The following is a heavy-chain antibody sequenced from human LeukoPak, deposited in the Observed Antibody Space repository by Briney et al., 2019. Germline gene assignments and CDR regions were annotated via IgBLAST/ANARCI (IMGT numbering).Heavy chain of an antibody. V-gene: IGHV3-7*01. J-gene: IGHJ4*02. Sequence: GGSLRLSCAASGFTFSSYWMSWVRQAPGKGLEWVANIKQDGSEKYYVDSVKGRFTISRDNAKNSLYLQMNSLRAEDTAVYYCARSNLDGDYGDYRPFAYWGQGTLVTVSS. CDR2: IKQDGSEK. CDR3: ARSNLDGDYGDYRPFAY. CDR1: GFTFSSYW. D-gene: IGHD4-17*01.